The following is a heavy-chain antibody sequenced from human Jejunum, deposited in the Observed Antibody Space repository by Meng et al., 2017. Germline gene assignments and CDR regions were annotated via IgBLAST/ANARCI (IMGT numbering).Heavy chain of an antibody. D-gene: IGHD3-16*01. CDR3: VRGNNYVWGMIP. V-gene: IGHV4-34*01. CDR2: VSHSGWT. J-gene: IGHJ5*02. CDR1: GGSLSGSF. Sequence: QVQLHRWGAGLLKPSRTLSLACAVYGGSLSGSFWSWIRQPPGKGLEWIGEVSHSGWTKHNPSLKSRVTISLETSKNQFSLKMSSVTAADTAVYYCVRGNNYVWGMIPWGQGTLVTVSS.